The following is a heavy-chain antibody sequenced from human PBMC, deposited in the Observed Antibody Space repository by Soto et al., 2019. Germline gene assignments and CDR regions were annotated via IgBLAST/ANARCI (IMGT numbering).Heavy chain of an antibody. CDR2: GSYSGTT. V-gene: IGHV4-61*01. CDR3: ARGATVTKYDY. D-gene: IGHD4-17*01. CDR1: GVSVSSGSFY. J-gene: IGHJ4*02. Sequence: SETLSLTCTVSGVSVSSGSFYWAWIRQPPGKGLEWIGFGSYSGTTNYKPSLKSRVTISVDTSRSQISLKVSSLTAADTAAYYCARGATVTKYDYWGQGTPVTVSS.